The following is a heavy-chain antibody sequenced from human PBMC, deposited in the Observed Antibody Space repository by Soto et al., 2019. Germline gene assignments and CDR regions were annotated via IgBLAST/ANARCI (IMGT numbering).Heavy chain of an antibody. CDR3: ARSLDSSGSSFDY. Sequence: SETLSLTCTVSGGSITGGSFYWTWIRQHPGKGLEWIGYIYYSGNTYYNPSLKSRLTISLDTSKNQFSLKLTSVTAADTAVYYCARSLDSSGSSFDYWGQGSLVTVSS. CDR1: GGSITGGSFY. CDR2: IYYSGNT. J-gene: IGHJ4*02. D-gene: IGHD3-22*01. V-gene: IGHV4-31*03.